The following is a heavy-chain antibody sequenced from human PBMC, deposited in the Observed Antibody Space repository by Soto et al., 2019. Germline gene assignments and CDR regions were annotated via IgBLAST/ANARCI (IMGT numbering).Heavy chain of an antibody. CDR2: ITASNGNA. CDR1: CYTFTNYG. V-gene: IGHV1-18*01. D-gene: IGHD2-2*01. Sequence: SVEVSLKASCYTFTNYGITWVRQAPGQGLEWMGWITASNGNANYAREIQGRLTLARDTSTNTASMELRSLRSDDTAVYYCARGASCSSTSCYDNFHYGLAVWGQGTTVTVSS. CDR3: ARGASCSSTSCYDNFHYGLAV. J-gene: IGHJ6*02.